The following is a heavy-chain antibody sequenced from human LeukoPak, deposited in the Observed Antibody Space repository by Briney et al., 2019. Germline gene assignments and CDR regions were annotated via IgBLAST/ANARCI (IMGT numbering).Heavy chain of an antibody. D-gene: IGHD3-10*01. CDR1: GYIFTSYW. CDR2: IYPGDSDT. Sequence: GESLQISCQGSGYIFTSYWIGWVRQLPGKGLEWMGIIYPGDSDTRYSPSFQCQVTISADKSISTPYLQGSSLKASDTAMYYCARRGVITLSHAFDIWGQGTMVTVSS. J-gene: IGHJ3*02. V-gene: IGHV5-51*01. CDR3: ARRGVITLSHAFDI.